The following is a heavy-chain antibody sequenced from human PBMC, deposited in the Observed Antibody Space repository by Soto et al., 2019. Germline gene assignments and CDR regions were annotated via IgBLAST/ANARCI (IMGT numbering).Heavy chain of an antibody. D-gene: IGHD3-10*01. CDR3: ARCIRGDYYYGMDV. Sequence: QAQLVQSGAEVRNPGASVKVSCKASGYTFYSHSISWVRQAPGQGLEWMGRINADYGNTQYAQKFRGRVTMTTDTSTTTVYMELTNLRSDDTAVYYCARCIRGDYYYGMDVWGQGTTVTVS. CDR1: GYTFYSHS. J-gene: IGHJ6*02. V-gene: IGHV1-18*01. CDR2: INADYGNT.